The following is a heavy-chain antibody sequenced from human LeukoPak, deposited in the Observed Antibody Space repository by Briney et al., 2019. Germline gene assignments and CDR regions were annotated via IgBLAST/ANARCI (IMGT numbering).Heavy chain of an antibody. V-gene: IGHV4-59*12. CDR3: AREYGSAGAFDI. CDR1: GGSISSYY. J-gene: IGHJ3*02. CDR2: IYYSGST. Sequence: LGTLSPPVTGLGGSISSYYWGWIRQPPGKGLEWIGYIYYSGSTNYNPSLKSRVTISVDTSKNQFSLKLSSVTAADTAVYYCAREYGSAGAFDIWGQGTMVTVSS. D-gene: IGHD6-25*01.